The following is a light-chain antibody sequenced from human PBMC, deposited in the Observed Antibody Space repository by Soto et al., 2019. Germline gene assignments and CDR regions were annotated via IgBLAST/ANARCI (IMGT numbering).Light chain of an antibody. CDR1: QSVLYSSNNKNY. CDR2: WAS. J-gene: IGKJ1*01. Sequence: DIVMTQSPDSLAVSLGERATINCKSSQSVLYSSNNKNYLAWYQQKPGQPPKLLIYWASTRESGVPDRFSGSGSGTDFTPTISRLLAEDVAVYYCQQYYSTLPVTFGQGTKVEIK. CDR3: QQYYSTLPVT. V-gene: IGKV4-1*01.